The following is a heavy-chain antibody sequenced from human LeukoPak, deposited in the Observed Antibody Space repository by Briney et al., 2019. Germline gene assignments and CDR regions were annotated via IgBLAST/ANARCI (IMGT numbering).Heavy chain of an antibody. J-gene: IGHJ6*03. CDR3: ARLPPNPRLWFGELSDYYYMDV. CDR2: INWNGGST. CDR1: GFTFDDYG. Sequence: GGSLRLSCAASGFTFDDYGMSWVRHAPGKGLEWVSGINWNGGSTGYADSVKGRFTISRDNAKDSLYLQMNSLRAEDTALYYCARLPPNPRLWFGELSDYYYMDVWGKGTTVTISS. V-gene: IGHV3-20*04. D-gene: IGHD3-10*01.